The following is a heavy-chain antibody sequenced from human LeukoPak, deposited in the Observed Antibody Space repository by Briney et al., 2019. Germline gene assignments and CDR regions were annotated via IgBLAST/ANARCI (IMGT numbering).Heavy chain of an antibody. CDR2: ISAYNGNT. CDR1: GYTFTSYG. V-gene: IGHV1-18*01. D-gene: IGHD2-15*01. Sequence: GASVKVSCKASGYTFTSYGISWVRQAPGQGLEWMGWISAYNGNTNYAQKLQGRVTMTTDTSTSTAYMELRSLRSDDTAVYYCARGRLGCSGGSCYSSAFDIWGQGTMVTVSS. J-gene: IGHJ3*02. CDR3: ARGRLGCSGGSCYSSAFDI.